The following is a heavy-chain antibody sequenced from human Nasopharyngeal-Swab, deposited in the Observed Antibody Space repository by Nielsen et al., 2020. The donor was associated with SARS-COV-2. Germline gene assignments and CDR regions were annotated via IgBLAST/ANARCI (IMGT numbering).Heavy chain of an antibody. J-gene: IGHJ6*02. CDR3: ARGKWVRSPPDHFYYGMDV. CDR2: INQSGST. V-gene: IGHV4-34*01. D-gene: IGHD5-12*01. CDR1: GESFSVYY. Sequence: SETLSLTCAVYGESFSVYYWTWIRQSPGKGLEWIGEINQSGSTKYNPSLKSRLTISVEVSKNQFSLRLTSLTAADTAVYYCARGKWVRSPPDHFYYGMDVWGQGTTVTVSS.